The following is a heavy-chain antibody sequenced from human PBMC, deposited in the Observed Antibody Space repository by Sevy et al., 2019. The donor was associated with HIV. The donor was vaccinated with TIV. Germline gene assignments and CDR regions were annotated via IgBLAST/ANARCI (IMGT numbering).Heavy chain of an antibody. Sequence: GGSLRLSCAASGFTFSSYGMHWVRQAPGKGLEWVAFIRYDGSNQYYADSVKGRFTISRDNSKNTLYLQMNSLRAEDTAVYYCAKDWGPVTHDAFDIWGQGTMVTVSS. J-gene: IGHJ3*02. CDR3: AKDWGPVTHDAFDI. D-gene: IGHD4-17*01. V-gene: IGHV3-30*02. CDR1: GFTFSSYG. CDR2: IRYDGSNQ.